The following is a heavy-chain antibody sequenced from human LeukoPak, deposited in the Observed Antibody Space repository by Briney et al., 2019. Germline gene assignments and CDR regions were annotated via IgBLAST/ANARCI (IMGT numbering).Heavy chain of an antibody. J-gene: IGHJ3*02. V-gene: IGHV4-59*01. Sequence: SETLSITCSVSGACIRSYFWSWIRQSPGKGLDWIGYVYDNDISNFNPSLESRVTILVDRSKSQFSLKLRSVTAADTAVYYCARGLVLATDDAFDIWGPGTMVTVSS. CDR2: VYDNDIS. CDR3: ARGLVLATDDAFDI. CDR1: GACIRSYF. D-gene: IGHD5-12*01.